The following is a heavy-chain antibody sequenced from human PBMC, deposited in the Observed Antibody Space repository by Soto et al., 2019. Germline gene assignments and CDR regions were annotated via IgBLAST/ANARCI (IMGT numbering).Heavy chain of an antibody. V-gene: IGHV1-69*01. D-gene: IGHD3-3*01. CDR3: ARHGGRGVDFLSGYYLDY. CDR1: GGTFSSYA. CDR2: IIPIFGTA. J-gene: IGHJ4*02. Sequence: QVQLVQSGAEVKKPGSSVKVSCKASGGTFSSYAISWVRQAPGQGLEWMGGIIPIFGTANYAQKFQGRVTITADESTSTAYMELSSLRSEDTAVYYCARHGGRGVDFLSGYYLDYWGQGTLVTGSS.